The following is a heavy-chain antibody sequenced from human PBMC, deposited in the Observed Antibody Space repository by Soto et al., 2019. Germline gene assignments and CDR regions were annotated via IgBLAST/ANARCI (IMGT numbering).Heavy chain of an antibody. Sequence: QVQLVQSGAEVKKPGASVKVSCKASGYTFSSYGISWVRQAPGQGLEWMGWISGHNGNTNYAQDSQDRVTMTTDTSTSPAHMELRSLRSDDTAVYYCATVHLGTMTHLFDPWGQGTLVTVSS. J-gene: IGHJ5*02. D-gene: IGHD3-22*01. CDR3: ATVHLGTMTHLFDP. CDR2: ISGHNGNT. V-gene: IGHV1-18*01. CDR1: GYTFSSYG.